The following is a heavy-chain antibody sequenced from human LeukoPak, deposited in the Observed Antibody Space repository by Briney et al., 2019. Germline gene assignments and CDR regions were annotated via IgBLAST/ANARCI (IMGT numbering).Heavy chain of an antibody. CDR1: GCTFISYW. CDR3: ARDGGGIAVAPNWFDP. J-gene: IGHJ5*02. D-gene: IGHD6-19*01. V-gene: IGHV3-7*01. CDR2: IKQDGSEK. Sequence: GGSLRLSCAASGCTFISYWMSWVRQAPGKGLEWVANIKQDGSEKYYVDSVKGRFTISRDNAKNSLYLQMNSLRAEDTAVYYCARDGGGIAVAPNWFDPWGQGTLVTVSS.